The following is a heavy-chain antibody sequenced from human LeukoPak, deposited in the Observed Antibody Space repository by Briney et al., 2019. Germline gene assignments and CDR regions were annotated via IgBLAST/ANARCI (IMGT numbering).Heavy chain of an antibody. CDR3: AKVGGYSSGWYFDC. CDR2: ISGSGGST. Sequence: GGSLRLSCAASGFTFSSYAMSWVRQAPGKGLEWVSAISGSGGSTYYAESVKGRFTISRDNSKNTLYLQMNSLRAEDTAVYYCAKVGGYSSGWYFDCWGQGTLVTVSS. CDR1: GFTFSSYA. D-gene: IGHD6-19*01. J-gene: IGHJ4*02. V-gene: IGHV3-23*01.